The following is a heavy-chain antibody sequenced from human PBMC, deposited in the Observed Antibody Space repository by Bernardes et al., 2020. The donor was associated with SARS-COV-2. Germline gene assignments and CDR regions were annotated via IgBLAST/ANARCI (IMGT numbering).Heavy chain of an antibody. Sequence: SGPTLVKPTQTLTLTCTFSGFSLTTSAVGVGWIRQPPRKALEWLALIFWDNDKRYNPSLKSRLTITRDTSKNQVVLTMTNMDPVDTATYYCVYSPTLVVPITTWGLGTLVTVSS. D-gene: IGHD3-22*01. CDR2: IFWDNDK. CDR1: GFSLTTSAVG. J-gene: IGHJ4*02. CDR3: VYSPTLVVPITT. V-gene: IGHV2-5*02.